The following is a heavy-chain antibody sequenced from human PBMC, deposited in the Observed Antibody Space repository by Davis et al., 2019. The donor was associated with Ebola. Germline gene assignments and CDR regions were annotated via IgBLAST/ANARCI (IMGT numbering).Heavy chain of an antibody. CDR1: ASTSSSYA. J-gene: IGHJ6*04. CDR3: ARPTWGPYYYYGMEV. Sequence: PAGSLSLSCAVSASTSSSYAMPRVRHAPGKGLEWVALILYDGSNKYYADSVKGRFTISRDNSKNTLYLQMNSLRAENTAVYYCARPTWGPYYYYGMEVWGKGTTVTVSS. V-gene: IGHV3-30-3*01. CDR2: ILYDGSNK. D-gene: IGHD3-16*01.